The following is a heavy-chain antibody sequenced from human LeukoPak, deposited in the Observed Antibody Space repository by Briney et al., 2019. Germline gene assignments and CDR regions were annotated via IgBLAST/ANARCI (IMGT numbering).Heavy chain of an antibody. Sequence: ASVKVSCKASGYTFTSYDINWVRQATGQGLEWMGWKNPNSGRTGLAQKFQGRLTMTTDTSISTAYMELSSLTSEDTAVYYCARGPVSTRGMDVWGQGTTVTVSS. V-gene: IGHV1-8*01. CDR2: KNPNSGRT. J-gene: IGHJ6*02. CDR3: ARGPVSTRGMDV. D-gene: IGHD2-2*01. CDR1: GYTFTSYD.